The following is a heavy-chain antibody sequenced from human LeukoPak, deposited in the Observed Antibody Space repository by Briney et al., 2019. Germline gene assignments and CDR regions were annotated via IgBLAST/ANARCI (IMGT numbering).Heavy chain of an antibody. J-gene: IGHJ4*02. D-gene: IGHD3-22*01. CDR2: INPSGGST. Sequence: ASVKVSCKTSGYTFTIYYMHWVRQAPGQGLESMGIINPSGGSTSYAQKLQGRVTMTRDTSTSTVYMELSSLRSEDTAVYYCARSHSYYYDSSGYYSDYWGQGTLVTVSS. V-gene: IGHV1-46*01. CDR1: GYTFTIYY. CDR3: ARSHSYYYDSSGYYSDY.